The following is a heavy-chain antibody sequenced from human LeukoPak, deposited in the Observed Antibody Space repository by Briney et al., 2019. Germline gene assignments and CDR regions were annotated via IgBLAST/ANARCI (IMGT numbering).Heavy chain of an antibody. J-gene: IGHJ4*02. CDR3: ARGRDASY. D-gene: IGHD2-2*01. CDR2: IKYDESEK. CDR1: GFTFGSYW. Sequence: GGSLRLSCAASGFTFGSYWMTWVRQAPGKGLEWVANIKYDESEKYLVESGKGRFTISRDNAKNSVFLQMNSPRVEDTAAYYCARGRDASYWGQGTQVTVSS. V-gene: IGHV3-7*01.